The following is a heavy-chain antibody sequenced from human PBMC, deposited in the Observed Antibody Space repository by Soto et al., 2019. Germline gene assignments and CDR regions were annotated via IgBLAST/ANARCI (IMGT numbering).Heavy chain of an antibody. CDR2: IYYSGST. J-gene: IGHJ6*03. CDR1: GGSISSYY. Sequence: PSETLSLTCTVSGGSISSYYWSWIRQPPGKGLEWIGYIYYSGSTNYNPSLKSRVTISVDTSKNQFSLKLSSVTAADTAVYYCARHYHGSGSTYYYYYYMDVWGKGTTVTVSS. D-gene: IGHD3-10*01. CDR3: ARHYHGSGSTYYYYYYMDV. V-gene: IGHV4-59*08.